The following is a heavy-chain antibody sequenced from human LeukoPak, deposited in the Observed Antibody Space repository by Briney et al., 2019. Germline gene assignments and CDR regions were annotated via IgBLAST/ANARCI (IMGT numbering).Heavy chain of an antibody. CDR2: MNPNSGNT. V-gene: IGHV1-8*01. Sequence: ASVKVSCKASGYTFTSYDINWVRQATGQGLEWMGWMNPNSGNTGYAQKFQGGVTMTRNTSISTAYMELSSLRSEDTAVYYCARWVSGSFAEYGMDVWGQGTTVTVSS. CDR1: GYTFTSYD. D-gene: IGHD1-26*01. J-gene: IGHJ6*02. CDR3: ARWVSGSFAEYGMDV.